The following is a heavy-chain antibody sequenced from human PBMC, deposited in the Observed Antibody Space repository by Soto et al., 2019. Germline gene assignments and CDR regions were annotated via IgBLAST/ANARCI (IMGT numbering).Heavy chain of an antibody. CDR2: IGTAGDT. V-gene: IGHV3-13*01. CDR3: ERDRGFPYYYGMDV. J-gene: IGHJ6*02. CDR1: GFTFSSYD. Sequence: GGSLRLSCAASGFTFSSYDMHWVRQATGKGLEWVSAIGTAGDTYYPGSAKGRFTISRENAKNSLYLQMNSLRAGDTAVYYCERDRGFPYYYGMDVWGQGTTVTVSS. D-gene: IGHD1-26*01.